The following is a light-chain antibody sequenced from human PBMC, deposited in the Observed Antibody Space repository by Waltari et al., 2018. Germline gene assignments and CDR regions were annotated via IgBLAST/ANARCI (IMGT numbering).Light chain of an antibody. CDR2: EDN. Sequence: NFMLPPPHSVSESPRKPVTISCTRSSGSIASTFVPCYQQRPGSAPTTVINEDNQRPSGVPDRFSGSIDTSSNSASLTFSGLKTEDEADYYCQSYDSNSVIFGGGTKLTVL. CDR1: SGSIASTF. J-gene: IGLJ2*01. V-gene: IGLV6-57*03. CDR3: QSYDSNSVI.